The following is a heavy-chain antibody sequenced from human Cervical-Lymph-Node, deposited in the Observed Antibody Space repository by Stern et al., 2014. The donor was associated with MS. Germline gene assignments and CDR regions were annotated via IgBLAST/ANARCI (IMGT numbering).Heavy chain of an antibody. V-gene: IGHV3-53*01. J-gene: IGHJ5*02. Sequence: EDQLVESGGGLIQPGGSLRLSCAASGFTVSSSYMSWVRQAPGQGLEWVATIYSGGDTYYADSLKGRFTISRDNSKNTLILQMSSLRAEDTAVYYCTRDSGFINDHWGQGTLVTVSS. CDR2: IYSGGDT. CDR1: GFTVSSSY. CDR3: TRDSGFINDH. D-gene: IGHD3-10*01.